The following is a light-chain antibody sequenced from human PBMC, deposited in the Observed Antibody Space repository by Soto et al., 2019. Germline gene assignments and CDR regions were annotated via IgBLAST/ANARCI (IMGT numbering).Light chain of an antibody. CDR3: AAWDDSLSGYV. CDR1: SSNIGSNY. J-gene: IGLJ1*01. CDR2: GNN. Sequence: QSVLTQPPSASGTPGQRVTISCSGSSSNIGSNYVYWYQQLPGTAPKLLIFGNNQRPSGVPDRFSGSKSGTSASLAISGLRSEDEADYYCAAWDDSLSGYVFGNGTKLTV. V-gene: IGLV1-47*02.